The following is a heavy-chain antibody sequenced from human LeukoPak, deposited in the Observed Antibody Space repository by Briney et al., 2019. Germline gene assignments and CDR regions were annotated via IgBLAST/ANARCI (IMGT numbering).Heavy chain of an antibody. V-gene: IGHV3-21*01. CDR1: RFTFSSYS. CDR3: ARESGIAAALDL. D-gene: IGHD6-13*01. CDR2: ISSSSSYI. J-gene: IGHJ5*02. Sequence: GGSLRLSCAASRFTFSSYSMNWVRQAPGKGLEWVSSISSSSSYIYYADSVKGRFTISRDNAKNTLYLQMNSLRAKDTAVYYCARESGIAAALDLWGQGTLVTVSS.